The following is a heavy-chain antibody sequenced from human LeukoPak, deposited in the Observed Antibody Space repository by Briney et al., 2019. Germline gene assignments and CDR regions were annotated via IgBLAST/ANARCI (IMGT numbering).Heavy chain of an antibody. V-gene: IGHV1-69-2*01. CDR1: GYTFTDYY. Sequence: VKIYCKVSGYTFTDYYMHWVQQAPGKGLEWMGLVDPEDGETIYAEKFQGRVTITADTSTDTAYMELSSLRSEDTAVYYCALQLELSFPLVYWGQGTLVTVSS. CDR2: VDPEDGET. J-gene: IGHJ4*02. D-gene: IGHD1-7*01. CDR3: ALQLELSFPLVY.